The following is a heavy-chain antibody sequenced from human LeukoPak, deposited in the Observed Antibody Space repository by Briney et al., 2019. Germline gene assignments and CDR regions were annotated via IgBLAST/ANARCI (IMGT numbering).Heavy chain of an antibody. D-gene: IGHD6-19*01. V-gene: IGHV3-23*01. CDR2: ISGSGGST. CDR1: GFTFSSYA. CDR3: ARERGEEYSSGWYKTNFFDT. Sequence: PAGGSLRLSCAASGFTFSSYAMSWVRQAPGKGLEWVSAISGSGGSTYYADSVKGRFTISRDNSKNTLYLQMNSLRAEDTAVYYCARERGEEYSSGWYKTNFFDTWGQGTRVTVSS. J-gene: IGHJ4*02.